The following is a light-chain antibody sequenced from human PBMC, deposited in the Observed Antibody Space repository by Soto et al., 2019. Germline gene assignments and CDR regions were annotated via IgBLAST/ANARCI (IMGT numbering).Light chain of an antibody. CDR3: QQYARPPFA. V-gene: IGKV3-20*01. J-gene: IGKJ2*01. CDR1: QRISNSY. CDR2: DAS. Sequence: EIVLTQSPGTLSLSPWERATLSCRASQRISNSYLAWYQQKPGQAPRLLLYDASSRATGIPDRVSGSGSGTEFTLTISRLEPEDFAVYYCQQYARPPFAFGQGTKVEIK.